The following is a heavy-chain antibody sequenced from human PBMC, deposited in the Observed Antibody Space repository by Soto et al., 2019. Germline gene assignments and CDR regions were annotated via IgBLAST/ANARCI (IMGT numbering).Heavy chain of an antibody. CDR1: GGSISSSSYY. D-gene: IGHD3-22*01. V-gene: IGHV4-39*01. CDR3: ARHLYDSSVYFPFYFDC. Sequence: PSETLYLTCTVSGGSISSSSYYWGWIRQPPGKGLEWIGSIYFSGSTYYNPSLKSRVTISVDTSKNQFSLKLSSVTAADTAVYYCARHLYDSSVYFPFYFDCWGQGSLVTVSS. CDR2: IYFSGST. J-gene: IGHJ4*02.